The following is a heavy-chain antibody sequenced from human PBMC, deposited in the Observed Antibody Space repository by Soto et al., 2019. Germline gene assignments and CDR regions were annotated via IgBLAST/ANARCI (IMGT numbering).Heavy chain of an antibody. CDR1: GYTFTKFG. CDR2: INPNSGGT. V-gene: IGHV1-2*04. Sequence: GASVKVSCKSSGYTFTKFGISWVRQAPGQGLEWMGWINPNSGGTNYAQKLQGWVTMTRDTSISTAYMELSRLRSDDTAVYYCARGTSPTAAGEHIDYWGQGTLVTVSS. CDR3: ARGTSPTAAGEHIDY. J-gene: IGHJ4*02. D-gene: IGHD6-13*01.